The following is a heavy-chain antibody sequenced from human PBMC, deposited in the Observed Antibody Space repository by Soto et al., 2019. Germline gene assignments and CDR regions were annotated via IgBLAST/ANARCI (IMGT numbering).Heavy chain of an antibody. V-gene: IGHV5-51*07. D-gene: IGHD3-22*01. CDR1: GYSFTSYW. CDR3: ARRSEYDSSGYYPPLYDY. CDR2: IYPGDSDT. J-gene: IGHJ4*02. Sequence: GESLKISCKGSGYSFTSYWIGWVHQMPGKGLEWMGIIYPGDSDTRYSPSFQGQVTISADKSISTAYLQWSSLKASDTAMYYCARRSEYDSSGYYPPLYDYWGQGTLVTVSS.